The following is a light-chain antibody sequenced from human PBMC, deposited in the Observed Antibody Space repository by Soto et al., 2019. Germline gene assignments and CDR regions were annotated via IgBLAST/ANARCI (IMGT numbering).Light chain of an antibody. V-gene: IGLV2-14*01. CDR3: SSYTIISTRL. CDR1: SSDIGAFDP. Sequence: QSALTQPASVSGSPGQSITISCTGTSSDIGAFDPVSWFQQHPGKAPKVMIYDVNIRPSGVSNRFSGSKSGNTASLTISGLQAEDEADYYCSSYTIISTRLFGTGTKLTVL. J-gene: IGLJ1*01. CDR2: DVN.